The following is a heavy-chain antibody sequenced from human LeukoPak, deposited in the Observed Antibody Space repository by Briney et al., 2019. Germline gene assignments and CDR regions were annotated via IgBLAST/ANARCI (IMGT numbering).Heavy chain of an antibody. D-gene: IGHD4-17*01. CDR2: ISSSGNII. CDR1: GFTFSDYY. Sequence: GGSLRLSCAASGFTFSDYYISWIRQAPGKGLEWVSYISSSGNIIYYADSVKGRFTVSRDNAKDSLFLQMNSRRAEDTAVYYCAREEREQASTLTNAFDIWGQGTMVTVSS. J-gene: IGHJ3*02. CDR3: AREEREQASTLTNAFDI. V-gene: IGHV3-11*04.